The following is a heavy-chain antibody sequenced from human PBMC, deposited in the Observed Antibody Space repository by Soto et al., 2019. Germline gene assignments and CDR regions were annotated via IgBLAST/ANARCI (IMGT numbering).Heavy chain of an antibody. CDR1: GGSISNHY. CDR2: IYYNGNT. D-gene: IGHD7-27*01. CDR3: ARSNWYSEY. V-gene: IGHV4-59*11. Sequence: QVQLQESGPGLVKHSETLSLTCTVPGGSISNHYWSWIRQPPGKGLEWIGYIYYNGNTNYNPSLKGRVTMSVDTSKNQFSLKLSSVTAADTAVYYCARSNWYSEYWGQGTLVTVSS. J-gene: IGHJ4*02.